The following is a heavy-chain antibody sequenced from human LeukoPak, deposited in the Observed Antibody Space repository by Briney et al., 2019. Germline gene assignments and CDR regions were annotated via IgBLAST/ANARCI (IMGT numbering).Heavy chain of an antibody. Sequence: GGSLRLSCAASGFAFSSYGMHWVRQAPGKGLEWVAVISYDGSNKYYADSVKGRFTISRDNSKNTLYLQMNSLRAEDTAVYYCAKDRYYYDSSGYADYWGQGTLVTVSS. CDR1: GFAFSSYG. V-gene: IGHV3-30*18. D-gene: IGHD3-22*01. CDR2: ISYDGSNK. CDR3: AKDRYYYDSSGYADY. J-gene: IGHJ4*02.